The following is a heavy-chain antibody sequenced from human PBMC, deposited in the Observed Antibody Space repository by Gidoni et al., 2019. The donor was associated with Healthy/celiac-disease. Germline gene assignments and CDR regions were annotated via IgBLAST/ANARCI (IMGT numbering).Heavy chain of an antibody. CDR1: GFTFSSYS. D-gene: IGHD7-27*01. J-gene: IGHJ6*02. CDR3: ARDRGEGDYYYGMDV. CDR2: ISSSSSTI. Sequence: EVQLVESGGGLVQPGGSLRLSCAASGFTFSSYSMNWVRQAPGKGLEWVSYISSSSSTIYYADSVKGRFTISRDNAKNSLYLQMNSLRAEDTAVYYCARDRGEGDYYYGMDVWGQGTTVTVSS. V-gene: IGHV3-48*01.